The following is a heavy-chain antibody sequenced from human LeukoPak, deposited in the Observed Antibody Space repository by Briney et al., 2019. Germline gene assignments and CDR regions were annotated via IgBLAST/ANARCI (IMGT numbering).Heavy chain of an antibody. CDR3: ARDRGAVTGAQTGGFADY. D-gene: IGHD3-9*01. V-gene: IGHV1-18*01. CDR2: ISAYNGNT. Sequence: GSLNLSCEASGFTFTDYAISWVRHAPGQGLEWMGWISAYNGNTNYAPKLQGRVTMTTDTSTSTAYMELRSLTSDDTAVHYCARDRGAVTGAQTGGFADYWGQGTLFTVSS. CDR1: GFTFTDYA. J-gene: IGHJ4*02.